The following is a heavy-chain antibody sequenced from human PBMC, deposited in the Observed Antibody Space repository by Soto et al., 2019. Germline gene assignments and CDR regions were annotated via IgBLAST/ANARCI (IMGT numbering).Heavy chain of an antibody. V-gene: IGHV3-30-3*01. CDR2: LSDDGSNR. D-gene: IGHD3-10*01. CDR1: GFNFSSSA. J-gene: IGHJ5*02. CDR3: ARDSMVRGIIGWFDP. Sequence: QVQLVESGGGVVQPGRSLRLSCAASGFNFSSSAMYWVRQAPGKGLEWMAVLSDDGSNRYYADSVRGRFTISRDNSKNTLDLQVNSLSADGTAVYYCARDSMVRGIIGWFDPWGQGTLVTVSS.